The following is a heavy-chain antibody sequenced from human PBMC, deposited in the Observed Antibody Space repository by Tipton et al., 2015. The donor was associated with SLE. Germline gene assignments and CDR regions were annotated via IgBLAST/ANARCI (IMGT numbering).Heavy chain of an antibody. J-gene: IGHJ4*02. CDR1: GFTFSGYE. D-gene: IGHD3-22*01. CDR3: ATDYYDSSGYPTFFDY. V-gene: IGHV3-48*03. CDR2: ISSSGGTI. Sequence: SLRLSCAASGFTFSGYEMNWVRQAPGKGLEWVSYISSSGGTIYYADSVKGRFTISRDNGKNSLYLQMNSLRAEDTAVYYCATDYYDSSGYPTFFDYWGQGTLVTVSS.